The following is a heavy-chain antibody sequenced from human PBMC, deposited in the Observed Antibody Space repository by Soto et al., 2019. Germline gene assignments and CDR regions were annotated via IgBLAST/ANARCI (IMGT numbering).Heavy chain of an antibody. CDR2: ISGSGGST. Sequence: GGSLRLSCAASGFTFSSYAMSWVRQAPGKGLEWVSGISGSGGSTYYADSVKGRFTISRDNSKNTLYMQMNSLRAEDTALYYCAKGGVVVPAATSMFDFWGQGTLVTVSS. CDR1: GFTFSSYA. CDR3: AKGGVVVPAATSMFDF. D-gene: IGHD2-2*01. J-gene: IGHJ4*02. V-gene: IGHV3-23*01.